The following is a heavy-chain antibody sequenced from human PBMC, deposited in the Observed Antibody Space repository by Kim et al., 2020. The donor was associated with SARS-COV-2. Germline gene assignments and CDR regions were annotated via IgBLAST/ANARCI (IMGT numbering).Heavy chain of an antibody. J-gene: IGHJ4*02. CDR1: GDSVSSNSAA. CDR3: ARDLGGVDTAMAEDYGLSFDY. Sequence: SQTLSLTCAISGDSVSSNSAAWNWIRQSPSRGLEWLGRTYYRSKWYNDYAVSVKSRITINPDTSKNQFSLQLNSVTPEDTAVYYCARDLGGVDTAMAEDYGLSFDYWGQGTLVTVSS. CDR2: TYYRSKWYN. D-gene: IGHD5-18*01. V-gene: IGHV6-1*01.